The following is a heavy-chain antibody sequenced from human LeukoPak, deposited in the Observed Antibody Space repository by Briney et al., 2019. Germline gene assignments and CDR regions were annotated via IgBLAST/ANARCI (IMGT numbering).Heavy chain of an antibody. V-gene: IGHV5-51*01. J-gene: IGHJ4*02. Sequence: PGESLKISCRGSGYSFSSYWIGWVRQMPGKGLEWMGIIYPGDFDTRYSPSFQGQVTISVDKSISTAYLQWSSLKASDSAMYYCARLFRVGPIPRGYIDYWGQGTLVTVSS. CDR3: ARLFRVGPIPRGYIDY. CDR1: GYSFSSYW. CDR2: IYPGDFDT. D-gene: IGHD1-26*01.